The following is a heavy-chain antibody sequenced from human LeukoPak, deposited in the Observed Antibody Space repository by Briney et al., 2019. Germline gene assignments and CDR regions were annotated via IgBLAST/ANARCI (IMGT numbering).Heavy chain of an antibody. V-gene: IGHV4-4*02. CDR2: IAHDGTR. CDR3: TRENRPFCPFAY. CDR1: GGSIDMTNY. J-gene: IGHJ4*02. D-gene: IGHD2/OR15-2a*01. Sequence: SETLSLTCGVSGGSIDMTNYWSWVRQAPGKGLEWIGEIAHDGTRNYNASLRSRVAMSLDRANNQFSLSLTSVTAADTAVYYCTRENRPFCPFAYWGQGVLVTVSS.